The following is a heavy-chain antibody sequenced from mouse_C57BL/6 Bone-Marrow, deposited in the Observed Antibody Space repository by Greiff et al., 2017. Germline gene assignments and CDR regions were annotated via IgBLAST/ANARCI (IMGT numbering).Heavy chain of an antibody. J-gene: IGHJ4*01. CDR1: GYTFTSYW. Sequence: QVQLQQPGAELVRPGSSVKLSCKASGYTFTSYWMHWVKQRPIQGLEWIGNIDPSDSETHYNQKFKDKATLTVDKSSSTAYMQLSRLTSEDSAVYYCARYNGSSLYYAMAYWGQGTSVTVSS. CDR3: ARYNGSSLYYAMAY. D-gene: IGHD1-1*01. CDR2: IDPSDSET. V-gene: IGHV1-52*01.